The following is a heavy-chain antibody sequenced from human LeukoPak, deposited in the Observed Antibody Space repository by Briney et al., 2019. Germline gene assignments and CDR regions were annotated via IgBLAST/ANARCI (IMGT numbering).Heavy chain of an antibody. CDR3: AGVRYYDSSGVDY. D-gene: IGHD3-22*01. CDR1: GGSISSGDYY. CDR2: IYYSGST. V-gene: IGHV4-30-4*08. J-gene: IGHJ4*02. Sequence: ASETLSLTCTVSGGSISSGDYYWSWIRQPPGKGLEWIGYIYYSGSTYYNPSLKSRVTISVDTSKNQFSLKLSPVTAADTAVYYCAGVRYYDSSGVDYWGQGTLVTVSS.